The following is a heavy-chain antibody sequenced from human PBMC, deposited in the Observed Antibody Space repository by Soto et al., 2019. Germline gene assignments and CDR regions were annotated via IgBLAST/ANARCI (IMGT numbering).Heavy chain of an antibody. CDR1: GGTFSSYA. Sequence: SVKVSCKASGGTFSSYAISWVRQAPGKGLEWMGGIIPIFGTANYAQKFQGRVTITADESASTAYMELSSLRSEDTAVYHCARVDISTLDYWGQGTLVTVSS. CDR2: IIPIFGTA. V-gene: IGHV1-69*13. CDR3: ARVDISTLDY. J-gene: IGHJ4*02. D-gene: IGHD6-13*01.